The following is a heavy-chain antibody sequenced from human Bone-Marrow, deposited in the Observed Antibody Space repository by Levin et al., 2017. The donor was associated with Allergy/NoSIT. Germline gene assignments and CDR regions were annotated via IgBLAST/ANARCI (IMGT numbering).Heavy chain of an antibody. CDR1: GYTFTGYF. J-gene: IGHJ4*02. CDR2: MNPNSGAT. CDR3: ASGTGYYTPF. Sequence: ASVKVSCKASGYTFTGYFMHWVRQAPGQGLEWLGRMNPNSGATNYAQMFQGRVTMTRDTSINTAYMELSGLRSDETAGYYCASGTGYYTPFWGQGTLVTVSS. V-gene: IGHV1-2*06. D-gene: IGHD3/OR15-3a*01.